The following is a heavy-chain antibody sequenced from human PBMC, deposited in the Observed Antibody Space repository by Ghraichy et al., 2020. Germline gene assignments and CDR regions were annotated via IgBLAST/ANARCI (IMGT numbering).Heavy chain of an antibody. CDR1: GFTFSSYS. Sequence: GGSLRLSCAASGFTFSSYSMNWVRQAPGKGLEWVSSISSSSSYIYYADSVKGRFTISRDNAKNSLYLQMNSLRAEDTAVYYCARSLRSSSLSYYYYYGMDVWGQGPTVTVSS. V-gene: IGHV3-21*01. CDR2: ISSSSSYI. D-gene: IGHD6-13*01. J-gene: IGHJ6*02. CDR3: ARSLRSSSLSYYYYYGMDV.